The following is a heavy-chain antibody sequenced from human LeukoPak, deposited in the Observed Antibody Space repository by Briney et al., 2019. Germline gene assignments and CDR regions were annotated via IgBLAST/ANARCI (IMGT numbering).Heavy chain of an antibody. Sequence: GGSLRLSCAASGSTFSTSGMHWVRQTPGQGLGWVAFVRFDETFKYYADSVKGRFTISRDNSRNTVFLQMNSLRLEDTAVYYCARFATTLTSGWGQGTLVIVSS. CDR2: VRFDETFK. J-gene: IGHJ4*02. CDR1: GSTFSTSG. V-gene: IGHV3-30*02. D-gene: IGHD4-17*01. CDR3: ARFATTLTSG.